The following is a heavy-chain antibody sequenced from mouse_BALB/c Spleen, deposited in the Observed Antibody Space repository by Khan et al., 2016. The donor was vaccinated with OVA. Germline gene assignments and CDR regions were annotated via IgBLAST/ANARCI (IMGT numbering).Heavy chain of an antibody. V-gene: IGHV1-85*01. D-gene: IGHD1-1*01. J-gene: IGHJ1*01. CDR2: IFPGDDST. CDR1: GYTFTSYD. Sequence: QVQLQQSGAELVKPGASVKLSCKASGYTFTSYDINWVRQRPEQGIEWIGWIFPGDDSTKYNEKFKGKATLTTDKSSRTAYMQLSRLKSEDSAVYFCARHYSGSNRYWYFDVWGAGTTVTVSP. CDR3: ARHYSGSNRYWYFDV.